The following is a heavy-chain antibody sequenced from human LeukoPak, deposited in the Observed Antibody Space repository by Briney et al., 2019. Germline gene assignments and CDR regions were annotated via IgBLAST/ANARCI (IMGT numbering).Heavy chain of an antibody. CDR2: IYYSGST. J-gene: IGHJ3*02. V-gene: IGHV4-39*07. D-gene: IGHD2-2*02. CDR1: GGSISSSSYY. Sequence: SETLSLTCTVSGGSISSSSYYWGWIRQPPGKGLEWIGSIYYSGSTYYNPSLKSRVTTSVDTSKNQFSLKLSSVTAADTAVYYCARDLGPAAILGTPQDAFDIWGQGTMVTVSS. CDR3: ARDLGPAAILGTPQDAFDI.